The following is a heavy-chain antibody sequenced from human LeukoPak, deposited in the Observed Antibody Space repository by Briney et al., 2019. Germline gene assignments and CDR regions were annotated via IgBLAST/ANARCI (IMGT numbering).Heavy chain of an antibody. Sequence: GASVKVSFKASGYTFTSYGLSWVRQAPGHGLEWMGWISGYDGDTNFSRKFQGRVTMTTDTSTSTDYMELTSLTSDDTAVYYCARDWYYASGTYRVDVFDIWGQGTMVTVSS. CDR3: ARDWYYASGTYRVDVFDI. D-gene: IGHD3-10*01. V-gene: IGHV1-18*01. CDR1: GYTFTSYG. J-gene: IGHJ3*02. CDR2: ISGYDGDT.